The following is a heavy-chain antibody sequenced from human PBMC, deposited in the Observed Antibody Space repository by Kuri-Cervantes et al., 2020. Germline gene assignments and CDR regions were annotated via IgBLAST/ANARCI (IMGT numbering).Heavy chain of an antibody. CDR1: GFTFSSYG. CDR3: VRGATIF. Sequence: GESLKISCAASGFTFSSYGMHWVRQAPGKGLEWVAVISYDGSNKYYADSVKGRCTISRDNAKNSLYLQMNSLSADDTAVYFCVRGATIFWGQGTLVTVSS. CDR2: ISYDGSNK. D-gene: IGHD5-12*01. V-gene: IGHV3-30*03. J-gene: IGHJ4*02.